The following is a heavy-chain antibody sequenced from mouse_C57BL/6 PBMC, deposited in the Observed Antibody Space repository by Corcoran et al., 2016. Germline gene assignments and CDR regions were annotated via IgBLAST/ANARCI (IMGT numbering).Heavy chain of an antibody. CDR2: INTYSGVP. V-gene: IGHV9-3*01. J-gene: IGHJ2*01. Sequence: QIQLVQSGPELKKPGETVKISCTASGYTFTTYGMSWVKQAPGKGLKWMGWINTYSGVPTYADDFKGRFAFSLETSASTAYLQINNLKNEDTATYFCARPPFDYWGQGTTLTVSS. CDR3: ARPPFDY. CDR1: GYTFTTYG.